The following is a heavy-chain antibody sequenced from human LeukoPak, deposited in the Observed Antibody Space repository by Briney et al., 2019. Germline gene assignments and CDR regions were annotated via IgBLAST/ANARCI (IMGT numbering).Heavy chain of an antibody. CDR3: AKFIDWNDEGIYYYYMDV. CDR2: ISGSGGST. CDR1: GFTFSSYA. Sequence: GGSLRLSCAASGFTFSSYAMSWVRQAPGKGLEWVSAISGSGGSTYYADSVKGRFTISRDNSKNTLYLQMNGLRAEDTAVYYCAKFIDWNDEGIYYYYMDVWGKGTTVTVSS. J-gene: IGHJ6*03. V-gene: IGHV3-23*01. D-gene: IGHD1-1*01.